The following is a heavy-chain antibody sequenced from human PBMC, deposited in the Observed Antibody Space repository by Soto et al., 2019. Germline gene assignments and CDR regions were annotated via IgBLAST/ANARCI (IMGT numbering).Heavy chain of an antibody. CDR1: GFSLGTYGVG. D-gene: IGHD1-26*01. Sequence: QITLNESGPTLVKPTQTLTLTCTFSGFSLGTYGVGVGWIRQPPGKALEWLALIYWDDDKRYSPSLKSRLTITKDTSKSLVCLTLTNMDPVDTDTSYCAHRGGGIVDWYFDLWGRGTTVIVSS. CDR2: IYWDDDK. CDR3: AHRGGGIVDWYFDL. J-gene: IGHJ2*01. V-gene: IGHV2-5*02.